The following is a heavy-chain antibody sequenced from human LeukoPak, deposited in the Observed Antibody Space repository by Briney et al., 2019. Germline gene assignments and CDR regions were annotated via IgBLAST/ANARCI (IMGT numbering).Heavy chain of an antibody. D-gene: IGHD1-26*01. CDR1: GGSISSSSYY. CDR3: ARVATRIYSGGYYL. CDR2: IYYSGST. J-gene: IGHJ4*02. Sequence: PSETLSLTCTVSGGSISSSSYYWGWLRQPPGKGLEWIGSIYYSGSTYYNPSLKSRVTISVDTSKNQFSLKLSSVTAADTAVYYCARVATRIYSGGYYLWGQGTLVTVSS. V-gene: IGHV4-39*07.